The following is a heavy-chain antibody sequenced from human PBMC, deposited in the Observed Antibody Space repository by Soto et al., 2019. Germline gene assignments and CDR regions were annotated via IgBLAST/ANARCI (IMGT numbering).Heavy chain of an antibody. Sequence: ASVKVSCKTSGYSFIDHYTHWVRQAPGQGLEWMGWFNPNNGATHVAQRFHDRVIMTRDTFITTVYMEMSGLRSDDTAVYFCARDVNPYYGPGSLNGYFDYWGQGSLVTVSS. CDR1: GYSFIDHY. D-gene: IGHD3-10*01. CDR3: ARDVNPYYGPGSLNGYFDY. J-gene: IGHJ4*02. V-gene: IGHV1-2*02. CDR2: FNPNNGAT.